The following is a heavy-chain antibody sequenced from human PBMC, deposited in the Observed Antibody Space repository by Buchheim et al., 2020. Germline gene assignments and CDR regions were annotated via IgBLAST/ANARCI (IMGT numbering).Heavy chain of an antibody. D-gene: IGHD3-10*01. CDR2: ITNSGDTV. J-gene: IGHJ4*02. CDR3: ARGRFGARDFDY. Sequence: EVQLVESGGALVQPGGSLRLSCAASGFTFSSYTMNWVRQAPGKGLDWVSYITNSGDTVYYADSVKGRFTFSRDNAKNSLYLQMSSLRAEDTAVYYCARGRFGARDFDYWGQGTL. CDR1: GFTFSSYT. V-gene: IGHV3-48*04.